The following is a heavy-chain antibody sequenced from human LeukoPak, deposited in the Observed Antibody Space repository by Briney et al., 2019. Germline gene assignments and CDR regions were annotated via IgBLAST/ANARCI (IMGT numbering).Heavy chain of an antibody. CDR2: INGGGVNT. D-gene: IGHD4-11*01. Sequence: GGSLRLSCAASGFTFTSYSMNWVRQAPGKGLEWVSTINGGGVNTHYADSVGGRFTISRDNSKNTLFLQMNSLRDEDTAVYYCAKDLYSNYGPADYWGQGNLVTVSS. J-gene: IGHJ4*02. CDR1: GFTFTSYS. V-gene: IGHV3-23*01. CDR3: AKDLYSNYGPADY.